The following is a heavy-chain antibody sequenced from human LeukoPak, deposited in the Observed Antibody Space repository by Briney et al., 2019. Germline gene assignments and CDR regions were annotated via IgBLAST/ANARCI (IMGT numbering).Heavy chain of an antibody. V-gene: IGHV3-7*01. J-gene: IGHJ4*02. D-gene: IGHD2-15*01. Sequence: GGSLRLSCTASGFTFRNYWMGWVRQAPGKGLEWVANTKPHGSAGYYADSVRGRFTTSRDNANNLLYLQMNRLRAEDTAVYYCASDGGSNTNFASWGRGTLVTVP. CDR2: TKPHGSAG. CDR1: GFTFRNYW. CDR3: ASDGGSNTNFAS.